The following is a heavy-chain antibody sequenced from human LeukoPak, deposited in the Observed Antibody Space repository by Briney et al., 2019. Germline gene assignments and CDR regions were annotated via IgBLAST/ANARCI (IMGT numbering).Heavy chain of an antibody. J-gene: IGHJ5*02. CDR3: SGHRHSFNWFDP. D-gene: IGHD5-18*01. Sequence: PGGSLRLSXTGSGFTFGDYYINWLRQAPGKGPEWVGFIRSQGHGGTTEYAASVKGRFTISRDDSKSIAYLQMNSLKTDDTALCYCSGHRHSFNWFDPWGQGTLVTVSS. CDR1: GFTFGDYY. CDR2: IRSQGHGGTT. V-gene: IGHV3-49*03.